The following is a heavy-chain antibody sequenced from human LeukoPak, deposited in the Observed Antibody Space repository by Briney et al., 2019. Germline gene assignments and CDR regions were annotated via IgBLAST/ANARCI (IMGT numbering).Heavy chain of an antibody. D-gene: IGHD3-10*01. CDR3: ARDSRFGKLLIPYFDY. J-gene: IGHJ4*02. CDR2: ITSRSSSI. Sequence: GGSLRLSCAASGFTFSSYWMNWVRQAPGKGLEWVSYITSRSSSIYYADSVKGRFTISRDNAQNSLYLQMNSLRDEDTAVYYCARDSRFGKLLIPYFDYWGQGTLVTVSS. V-gene: IGHV3-48*02. CDR1: GFTFSSYW.